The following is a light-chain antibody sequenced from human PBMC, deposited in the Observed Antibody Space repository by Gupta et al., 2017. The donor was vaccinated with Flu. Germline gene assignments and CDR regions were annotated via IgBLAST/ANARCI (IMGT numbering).Light chain of an antibody. V-gene: IGLV2-14*01. J-gene: IGLJ2*01. CDR3: SSYTSSGTLV. CDR1: SSDVGGYNY. CDR2: EVS. Sequence: SITISCTGTSSDVGGYNYVSWYQQHPGKAPKLMIYEVSNRPSGVSNRFSGSKSGNTASLTISGLQAEDEADYYCSSYTSSGTLVFGGGTKLTV.